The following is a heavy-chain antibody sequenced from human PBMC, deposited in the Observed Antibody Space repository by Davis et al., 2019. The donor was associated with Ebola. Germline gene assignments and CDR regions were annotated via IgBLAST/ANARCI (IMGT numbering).Heavy chain of an antibody. CDR3: ARARREITMVRGVPTGYYGMDV. CDR2: INHSGST. D-gene: IGHD3-10*01. Sequence: SETLSLTCAVYGGSFSGYYWSWIRQPPGKGLEWIGEINHSGSTNYNPSLKSRVTISVDTSKNQFSLKLSSVTAADTAVYYCARARREITMVRGVPTGYYGMDVWGQGTTVTVSS. CDR1: GGSFSGYY. J-gene: IGHJ6*02. V-gene: IGHV4-34*01.